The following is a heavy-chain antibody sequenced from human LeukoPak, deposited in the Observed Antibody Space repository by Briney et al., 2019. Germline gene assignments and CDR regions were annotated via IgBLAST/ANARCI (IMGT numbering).Heavy chain of an antibody. Sequence: SETLSLTCAVSGGSISSGGYSWSWIRQPPGKGLEWIGYIYHSGSTYYNPSLKSRVTISVDRSKNQFSPKLSSVTAADTAVYYCARGQTAMGPYFDYWGQGTLVTVSS. D-gene: IGHD5-18*01. J-gene: IGHJ4*02. CDR1: GGSISSGGYS. V-gene: IGHV4-30-2*01. CDR3: ARGQTAMGPYFDY. CDR2: IYHSGST.